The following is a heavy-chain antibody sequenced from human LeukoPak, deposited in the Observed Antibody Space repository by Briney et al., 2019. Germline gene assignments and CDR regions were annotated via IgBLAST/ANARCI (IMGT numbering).Heavy chain of an antibody. CDR1: GFTFSTYA. J-gene: IGHJ4*02. CDR2: ISSDGSNE. CDR3: AKAEGYDILTGLDY. V-gene: IGHV3-30-3*01. D-gene: IGHD3-9*01. Sequence: GGSLRLSCAASGFTFSTYAMHWVRQAPGKGLEWVAIISSDGSNEYYADSVKGRFTISRDNSKNTLYLQMNSLRTEDTAVYYCAKAEGYDILTGLDYWGQGTLVTVSS.